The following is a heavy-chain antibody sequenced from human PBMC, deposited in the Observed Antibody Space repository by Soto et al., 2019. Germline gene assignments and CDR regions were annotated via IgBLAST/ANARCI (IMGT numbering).Heavy chain of an antibody. D-gene: IGHD5-12*01. CDR2: IWYDGSNK. CDR1: GFTFSNYW. V-gene: IGHV3-33*08. CDR3: ESGYDSVHY. Sequence: GGSLRLSCAASGFTFSNYWMTWVRQAPGKGLEWVAVIWYDGSNKYYADSVKGRFTISRDNSKNSLYLQMNSLRAEDTAVYYCESGYDSVHYWGQGTLVTVSS. J-gene: IGHJ4*02.